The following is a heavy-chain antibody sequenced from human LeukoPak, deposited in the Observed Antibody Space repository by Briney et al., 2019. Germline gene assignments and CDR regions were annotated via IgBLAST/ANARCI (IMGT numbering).Heavy chain of an antibody. CDR2: SHPINSDT. CDR1: GFNFTAYW. Sequence: GESLKISCKGSGFNFTAYWIAWVRQMPGKGLEWMGISHPINSDTKYSPSFQGQVTISADKSSSTAYLQWNSLKASDTAMYYCARHQYYYDSSGNYGWFDSWCQGTLVTVSS. V-gene: IGHV5-51*01. CDR3: ARHQYYYDSSGNYGWFDS. D-gene: IGHD3-22*01. J-gene: IGHJ5*01.